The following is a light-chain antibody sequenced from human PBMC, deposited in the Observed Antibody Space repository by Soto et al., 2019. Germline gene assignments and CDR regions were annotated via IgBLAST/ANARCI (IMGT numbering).Light chain of an antibody. Sequence: QSALTQPPSASGSPGQSVTISCTGTSSDVGDYNYVSWYQQHPGKAPKLMIYEVSKRPSGVPDRFSGSKSGPTASLTVSGLQAEDEADYYCSSYAGNSVVFGGGTKLTVL. CDR2: EVS. CDR1: SSDVGDYNY. CDR3: SSYAGNSVV. J-gene: IGLJ2*01. V-gene: IGLV2-8*01.